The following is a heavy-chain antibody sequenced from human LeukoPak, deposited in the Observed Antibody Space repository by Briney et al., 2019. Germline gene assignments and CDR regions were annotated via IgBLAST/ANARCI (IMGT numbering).Heavy chain of an antibody. J-gene: IGHJ4*02. D-gene: IGHD4-17*01. Sequence: ASVKVSCKASGYTFTKYFLQWVRQAPGQGLEWMGWINPNDGGALYAQKFQGRVTMTTDTSITAAYMEMSRLRSDDTAFYYCARDDYGDLQYFENWGQGTLVTVSS. CDR3: ARDDYGDLQYFEN. CDR1: GYTFTKYF. V-gene: IGHV1-2*02. CDR2: INPNDGGA.